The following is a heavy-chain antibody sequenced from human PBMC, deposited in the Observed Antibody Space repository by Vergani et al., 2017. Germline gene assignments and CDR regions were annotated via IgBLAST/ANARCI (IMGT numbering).Heavy chain of an antibody. CDR2: IYHSGST. D-gene: IGHD2-2*02. V-gene: IGHV4-4*02. J-gene: IGHJ6*02. CDR3: ARDQDIVVVPAAIRTPYGMDV. CDR1: GGSISSSNW. Sequence: QVQLQESGPGLVKPSGTLSLTCAVSGGSISSSNWWSWVRQPPGKGLEWIGEIYHSGSTNYNPSLKSRVTISVDKSKNQFSLKLSSVTAADTAGYYCARDQDIVVVPAAIRTPYGMDVWGQGTTVTVSS.